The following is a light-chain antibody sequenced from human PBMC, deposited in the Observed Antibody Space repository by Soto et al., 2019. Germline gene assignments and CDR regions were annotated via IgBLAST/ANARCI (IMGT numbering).Light chain of an antibody. CDR3: KQYNNWPPLT. Sequence: EIVMTQSPATLSVSPGERATLSCRASQSVSSNLAWYQQKPGQAPRLLIYGASTRATGIPARFSGSGSGTELTLTISSLQSEDFAVDYCKQYNNWPPLTFGGGTKVEIK. CDR1: QSVSSN. J-gene: IGKJ4*01. CDR2: GAS. V-gene: IGKV3-15*01.